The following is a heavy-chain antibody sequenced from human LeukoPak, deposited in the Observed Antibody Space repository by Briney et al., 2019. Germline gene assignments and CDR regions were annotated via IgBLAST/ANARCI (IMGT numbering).Heavy chain of an antibody. J-gene: IGHJ6*03. CDR2: ISGSGGST. Sequence: GGSLRLSCAASGFTFSSYAMSWVRQAPGKGLEWVSAISGSGGSTYYADSVKGRFTISRDNSKDTLYLQMNSLRAEDTAVYYCAKAPHYYYYYMDVWGKGTTVTVSS. CDR3: AKAPHYYYYYMDV. CDR1: GFTFSSYA. V-gene: IGHV3-23*01.